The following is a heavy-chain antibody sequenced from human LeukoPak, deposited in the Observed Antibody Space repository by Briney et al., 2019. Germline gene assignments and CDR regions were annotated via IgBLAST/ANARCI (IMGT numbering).Heavy chain of an antibody. V-gene: IGHV4-4*02. J-gene: IGHJ4*02. CDR2: IYHSGST. D-gene: IGHD3-3*01. Sequence: PSGTLSLTCAVSGGSISSSNWWSWVRQPPGKGLEWIGEIYHSGSTNYNPSLKSRVTISVDKSKNQFSLKLSSVTAADTAVYYYARTRPWSGYYMYYFDYWGQGTLVTVSS. CDR1: GGSISSSNW. CDR3: ARTRPWSGYYMYYFDY.